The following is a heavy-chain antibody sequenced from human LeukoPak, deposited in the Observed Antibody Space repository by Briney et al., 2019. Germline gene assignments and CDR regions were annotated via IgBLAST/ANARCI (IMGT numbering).Heavy chain of an antibody. Sequence: SETLSLTCAVYGGSFSGYYWSWIRQPPGKGLEWIGEINHSGSTNYNPSLKSRVTISVDTSKNQFSLKLSSVTAADTAVYYCASVFGVAKGFNLTPYYFDYWGQGTLVTVSS. CDR3: ASVFGVAKGFNLTPYYFDY. J-gene: IGHJ4*02. D-gene: IGHD3-3*01. CDR2: INHSGST. V-gene: IGHV4-34*01. CDR1: GGSFSGYY.